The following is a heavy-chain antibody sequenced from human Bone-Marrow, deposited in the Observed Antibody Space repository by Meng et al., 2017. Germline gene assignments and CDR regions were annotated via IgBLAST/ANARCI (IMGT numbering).Heavy chain of an antibody. CDR2: ISSSGSTI. V-gene: IGHV3-48*03. CDR3: ARGAVTGQRSDF. D-gene: IGHD2-21*02. CDR1: GFTFSSYE. J-gene: IGHJ4*02. Sequence: GESLKISCAASGFTFSSYEMNWVRQAPGKGLEWVSYISSSGSTIYYADSVKGRFSISRDNAKNTLSLQMNSLSADDTATYYCARGAVTGQRSDFWGQGTRVTVSS.